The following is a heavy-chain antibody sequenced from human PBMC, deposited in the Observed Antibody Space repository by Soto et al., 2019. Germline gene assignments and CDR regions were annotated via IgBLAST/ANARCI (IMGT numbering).Heavy chain of an antibody. V-gene: IGHV3-30-3*01. Sequence: QVQLVESGGGEVQPGRSLRLSCAASGFTFSSYAMHWVRQAPGKGLEWVAVISYDGSNKYYADSVKGRFTISRDNSKNTLYLQMNSLRAEDTAVYYCARDRGPDCSSTSCYAGSSYYYGMDVWGQGTTVTVSS. CDR2: ISYDGSNK. D-gene: IGHD2-2*01. CDR1: GFTFSSYA. CDR3: ARDRGPDCSSTSCYAGSSYYYGMDV. J-gene: IGHJ6*02.